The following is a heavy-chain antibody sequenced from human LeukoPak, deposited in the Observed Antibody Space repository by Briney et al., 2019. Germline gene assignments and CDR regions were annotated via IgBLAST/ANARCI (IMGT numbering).Heavy chain of an antibody. V-gene: IGHV3-23*01. CDR2: IGASGGST. D-gene: IGHD1-26*01. CDR1: GFTFSGFA. Sequence: GGSLRLSCAASGFTFSGFAMTWVRQAPGKGLEWVSTIGASGGSTYYADSVKGRFTVSRDNSKNTLYLQMNSLRAEDTAVYYCAKTMGAIDHDYWGQGTLVTVSS. J-gene: IGHJ4*02. CDR3: AKTMGAIDHDY.